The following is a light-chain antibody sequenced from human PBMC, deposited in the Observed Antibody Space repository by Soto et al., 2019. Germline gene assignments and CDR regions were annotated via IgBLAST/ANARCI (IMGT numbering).Light chain of an antibody. CDR1: QSLVHGDGNTY. Sequence: DIVMTQTPLSSPVSLGQPASISCRSSQSLVHGDGNTYLSWLQQRPGQPPRLLIYKISKRLSGVPDRFSGSGAGTDFTLNISRVEAEDVGFYYCMQATQLRTFGQGTKVEIK. V-gene: IGKV2-24*01. CDR2: KIS. CDR3: MQATQLRT. J-gene: IGKJ1*01.